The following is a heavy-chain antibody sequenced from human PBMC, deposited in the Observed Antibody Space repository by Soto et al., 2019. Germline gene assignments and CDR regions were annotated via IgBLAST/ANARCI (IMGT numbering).Heavy chain of an antibody. CDR3: ARSRHGSGSYSWFEP. D-gene: IGHD3-10*01. CDR2: IYYSGST. V-gene: IGHV4-30-4*01. J-gene: IGHJ5*02. CDR1: GGSISSGDYY. Sequence: SETLSLTCTVSGGSISSGDYYWSWIRQPPGKGLEWIGYIYYSGSTYYNPSLKSRVTISVDTSKNQFSLKLSSVTAADTAVYYCARSRHGSGSYSWFEPWGQGTLVTVSS.